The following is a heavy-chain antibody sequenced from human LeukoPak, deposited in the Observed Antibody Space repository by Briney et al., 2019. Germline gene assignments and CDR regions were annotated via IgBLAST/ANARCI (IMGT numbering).Heavy chain of an antibody. CDR1: GFTFSSYG. V-gene: IGHV3-30*18. Sequence: GGSLRLSCAASGFTFSSYGMHWVRQAPGKGLEWVAVISCDGSNKYYADSVKGRFTISRDNSKNTLYLQMNSLRAEDTAVYYCAKDLGWLRYARNPLRDQGLGNWYFDYWGREPGSPPP. CDR2: ISCDGSNK. D-gene: IGHD5-12*01. J-gene: IGHJ4*02. CDR3: AKDLGWLRYARNPLRDQGLGNWYFDY.